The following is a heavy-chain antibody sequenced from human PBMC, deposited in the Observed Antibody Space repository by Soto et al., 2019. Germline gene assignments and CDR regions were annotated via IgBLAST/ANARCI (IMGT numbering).Heavy chain of an antibody. V-gene: IGHV4-39*01. Sequence: SETLSLTCTVSGGSISSSSYYWGWIRQPPGKGLEWIGSIYYSGSTYYNPSLKSRVTISVDTSKNQFSLKLSSVTAADTAVYYCARQGKARELELPFVYYFDYWGQGTLVTVSS. CDR1: GGSISSSSYY. CDR2: IYYSGST. D-gene: IGHD1-7*01. CDR3: ARQGKARELELPFVYYFDY. J-gene: IGHJ4*02.